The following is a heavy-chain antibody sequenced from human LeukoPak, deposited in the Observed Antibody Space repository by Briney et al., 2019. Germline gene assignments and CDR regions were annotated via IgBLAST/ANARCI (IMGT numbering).Heavy chain of an antibody. CDR3: ARGSLTGYYGPFDY. CDR1: GFTFSGYS. V-gene: IGHV3-21*01. Sequence: AGYLRLSCAASGFTFSGYSMVGVRQAQGKGLKWGSSISSSSSYIYYADSGKVRFTISRDNAKNSLYLQMNSLRAEDTAVYYCARGSLTGYYGPFDYWGPGTLVTVSS. J-gene: IGHJ4*02. CDR2: ISSSSSYI. D-gene: IGHD3-9*01.